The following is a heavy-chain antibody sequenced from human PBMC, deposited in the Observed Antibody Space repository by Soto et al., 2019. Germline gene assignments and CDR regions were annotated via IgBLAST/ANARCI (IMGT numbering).Heavy chain of an antibody. CDR1: GYTFDIYA. CDR2: INAGNGNT. D-gene: IGHD3-10*01. V-gene: IGHV1-3*01. J-gene: IGHJ4*02. CDR3: ARAITMVRGVIIAFDY. Sequence: ASVKVSCKASGYTFDIYAMHWVRQAPGQRLEWMGWINAGNGNTKYSQKFQGRVTITRDTSASTAYMELSSLRSEDTAVYYCARAITMVRGVIIAFDYWGQGTLVTVS.